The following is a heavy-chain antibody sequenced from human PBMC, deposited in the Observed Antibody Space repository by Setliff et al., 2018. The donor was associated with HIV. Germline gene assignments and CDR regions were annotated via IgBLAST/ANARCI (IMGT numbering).Heavy chain of an antibody. CDR1: GDSFSNYA. J-gene: IGHJ4*02. CDR2: IVPIFGTP. CDR3: ARELYGDYTLDC. V-gene: IGHV1-69*13. D-gene: IGHD4-17*01. Sequence: SVKVSCKASGDSFSNYAISWVRQAPGQGLEWMGQIVPIFGTPSYAQKFQGRVTITADESTNTAFMELSSLRSEDTAVYYCARELYGDYTLDCWGQGTLVTVSS.